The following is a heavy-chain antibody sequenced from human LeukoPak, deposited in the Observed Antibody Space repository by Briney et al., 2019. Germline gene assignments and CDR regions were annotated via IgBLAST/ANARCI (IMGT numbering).Heavy chain of an antibody. CDR1: GFTFSSYA. D-gene: IGHD4-11*01. V-gene: IGHV3-23*01. CDR2: IGGSGGST. Sequence: GGSLRLSCAASGFTFSSYAMSWVRQAPGKGLEWVSAIGGSGGSTYYADSVKGRFTISRGNSKNTLYLQMNSLRAEDTAVYYCAKAIWMTTVTPDYWGQGTLVTVSS. J-gene: IGHJ4*02. CDR3: AKAIWMTTVTPDY.